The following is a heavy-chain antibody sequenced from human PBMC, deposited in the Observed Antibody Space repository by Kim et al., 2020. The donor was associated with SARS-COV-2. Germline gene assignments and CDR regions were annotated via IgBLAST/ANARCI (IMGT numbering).Heavy chain of an antibody. D-gene: IGHD6-19*01. V-gene: IGHV3-23*01. Sequence: GGSLRLSCAASGFTFNNYALTWVRQAPGKGLEWLSVISNNGFSTYYAGSVKGRFTISRDDSKKTVYLQMSGLRAEDTAMYYCAKAGALQNTGWYDYWGQG. CDR3: AKAGALQNTGWYDY. CDR2: ISNNGFST. J-gene: IGHJ4*02. CDR1: GFTFNNYA.